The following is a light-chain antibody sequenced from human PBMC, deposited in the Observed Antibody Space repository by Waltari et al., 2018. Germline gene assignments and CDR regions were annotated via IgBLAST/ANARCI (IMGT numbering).Light chain of an antibody. Sequence: EIMLTQSPGTLSLSQGERATLSCRASQSISRYLAWYQHTPGQAPRLLSYDASSRATGIPGRFSGSGSGTDFSLTISRLEPDDFAVYYCQKYGTLPATFGQGTKVEIK. V-gene: IGKV3-20*01. J-gene: IGKJ1*01. CDR2: DAS. CDR1: QSISRY. CDR3: QKYGTLPAT.